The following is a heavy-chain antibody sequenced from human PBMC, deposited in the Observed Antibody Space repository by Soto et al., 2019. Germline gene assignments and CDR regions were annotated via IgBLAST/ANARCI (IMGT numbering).Heavy chain of an antibody. V-gene: IGHV3-66*01. CDR2: IQSGGPT. Sequence: EVQLVESGGGLVQPGGSLRLSCAASGFTVSSKYMSWVRQAPGKGLEWVSLIQSGGPTYYADSVKGRFTISRDTSENTGHLQMDSRRAEDTAVYYCARDDVLCDGGRCYGVPLDVW. J-gene: IGHJ6*01. CDR3: ARDDVLCDGGRCYGVPLDV. CDR1: GFTVSSKY. D-gene: IGHD2-15*01.